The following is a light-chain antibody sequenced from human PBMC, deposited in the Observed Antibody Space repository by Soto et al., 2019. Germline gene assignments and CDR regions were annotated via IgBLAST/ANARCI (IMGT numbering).Light chain of an antibody. CDR2: GAS. CDR1: QSVSSF. Sequence: EKVMTQSPATLSMSPGERATLSCRASQSVSSFLAWYQQKPGQAPRLLIYGASTRATGIPARFSGSGSGTEFSLTISSLQSEDFAVYYCQQYSNCPSWTFGQGTKVEVE. CDR3: QQYSNCPSWT. V-gene: IGKV3-15*01. J-gene: IGKJ1*01.